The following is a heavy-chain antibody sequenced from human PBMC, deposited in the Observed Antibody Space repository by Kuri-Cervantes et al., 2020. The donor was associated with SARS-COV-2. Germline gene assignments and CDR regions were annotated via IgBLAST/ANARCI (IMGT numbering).Heavy chain of an antibody. D-gene: IGHD3/OR15-3a*01. CDR2: INHTGST. CDR3: ARGTYTYYDFWRGPYFDY. Sequence: ESLKISCAVYGGSFNDYWWSWVCQSPGKGLEWIGEINHTGSTKYNPSLKSRVTISVDASKNQFSLKLNSVTAADTAVYYCARGTYTYYDFWRGPYFDYWGQGNLVTVSS. CDR1: GGSFNDYW. V-gene: IGHV4-34*01. J-gene: IGHJ4*02.